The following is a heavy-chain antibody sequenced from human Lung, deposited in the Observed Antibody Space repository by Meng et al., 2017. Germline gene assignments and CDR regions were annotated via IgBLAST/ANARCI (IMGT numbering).Heavy chain of an antibody. J-gene: IGHJ4*02. D-gene: IGHD2-2*01. CDR2: INHSEGS. CDR1: GGSITSSSW. CDR3: ARGLGEAVVPRTMFDY. V-gene: IGHV4-4*02. Sequence: QLQLKGSGPGLVRPSGTPSLTGCVHGGSITSSSWWSWVGQPPGKGLEWSVGINHSEGSKYNPSLKSRVTISVDKSKNQFSLKLSSVTAADTAVYYCARGLGEAVVPRTMFDYWGQGTLVTVSS.